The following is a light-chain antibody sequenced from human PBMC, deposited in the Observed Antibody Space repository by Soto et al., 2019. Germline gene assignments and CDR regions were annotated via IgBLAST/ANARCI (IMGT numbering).Light chain of an antibody. CDR2: GAT. CDR3: QKCKRAVFT. CDR1: EDINNY. J-gene: IGKJ3*01. V-gene: IGKV1-27*01. Sequence: DIQMTQSPSSLSASVGDRVTITCRASEDINNYLAWYQQRPGTPPKLLIYGATTLQPGISSRFSGSGSGADFTLTISGLQPEDVATYYCQKCKRAVFTFGPGTKVYIK.